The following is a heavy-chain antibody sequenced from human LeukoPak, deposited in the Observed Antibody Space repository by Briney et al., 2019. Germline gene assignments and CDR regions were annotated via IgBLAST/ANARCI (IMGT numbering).Heavy chain of an antibody. CDR1: GFTFSSYW. V-gene: IGHV3-74*01. CDR2: INSDGSST. J-gene: IGHJ5*02. D-gene: IGHD6-19*01. Sequence: QPGGSLRLSCAASGFTFSSYWMHWVRQAPGKGLVWVSRINSDGSSTSYADSVKGRFTISRDNAKNTLYLQMNSLRAEDTAVYYCARVEQWLGHEWFGPWGQGTLVTVSS. CDR3: ARVEQWLGHEWFGP.